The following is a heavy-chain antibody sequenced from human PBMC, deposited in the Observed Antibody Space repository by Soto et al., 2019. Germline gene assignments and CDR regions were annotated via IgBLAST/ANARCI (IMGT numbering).Heavy chain of an antibody. V-gene: IGHV4-4*02. CDR2: IYHSGST. CDR1: GGFISNNNW. Sequence: QVQLQESGPGLVKPSETPSLTCAVSGGFISNNNWWSWVRQPPGKGLAWIGEIYHSGSTNYNPSLKSRVTISVDKSNNQFSLKLSSVTAADTAVYYCAKTRGVTQASLYYYYYYMDVWGKGTTVAVSS. J-gene: IGHJ6*03. CDR3: AKTRGVTQASLYYYYYYMDV. D-gene: IGHD3-3*01.